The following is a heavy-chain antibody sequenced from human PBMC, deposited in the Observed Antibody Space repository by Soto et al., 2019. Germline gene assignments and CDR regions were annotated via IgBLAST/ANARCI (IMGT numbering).Heavy chain of an antibody. V-gene: IGHV3-48*03. Sequence: GGSLRLSCAASGFTFSSYEMNWVRQAPGKGLEWVSYISSSGSTIYYADSVKGRFTISRDNAKNSLYLQMNSLRAEDTAVYYCARDLPPLGGAFDIWGQGTMVTVSS. CDR3: ARDLPPLGGAFDI. CDR1: GFTFSSYE. CDR2: ISSSGSTI. J-gene: IGHJ3*02. D-gene: IGHD3-10*01.